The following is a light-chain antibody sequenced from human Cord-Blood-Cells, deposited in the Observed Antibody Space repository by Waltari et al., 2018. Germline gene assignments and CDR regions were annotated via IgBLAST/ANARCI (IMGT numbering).Light chain of an antibody. CDR3: SSYTSSNWV. V-gene: IGLV2-14*01. Sequence: QSALTQPASVSGSPGQSITISCTGTSSDAGGYNYVSWYQQHTGKAPKLMIYEVSNQPSGVFNRFSGSKSGNTASLTISRLQAEDEADYYCSSYTSSNWVFGGGTKLTVL. J-gene: IGLJ3*02. CDR1: SSDAGGYNY. CDR2: EVS.